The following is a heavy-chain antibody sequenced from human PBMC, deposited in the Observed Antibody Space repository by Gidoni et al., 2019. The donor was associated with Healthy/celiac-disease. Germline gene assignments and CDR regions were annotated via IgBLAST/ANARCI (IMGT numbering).Heavy chain of an antibody. V-gene: IGHV3-23*04. J-gene: IGHJ5*02. CDR2: ISGSGGST. CDR1: CFTFSSYA. CDR3: AKDLARFGEFRPGWFDP. D-gene: IGHD3-10*01. Sequence: EVQLVESGGGLVQPGGSLRLSWSASCFTFSSYAMCWVRQAPGKVLEWVSAISGSGGSTYYAESVKGRFTISRDNSKNTLYLQMNSLRAEDTAVYYCAKDLARFGEFRPGWFDPWGQGTLVTVSS.